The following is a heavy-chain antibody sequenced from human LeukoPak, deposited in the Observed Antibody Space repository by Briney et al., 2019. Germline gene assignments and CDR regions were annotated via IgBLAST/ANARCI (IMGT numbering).Heavy chain of an antibody. CDR1: GFTFDDYG. V-gene: IGHV3-20*04. CDR2: INWNGGST. CDR3: ARDGVAATNSDY. J-gene: IGHJ4*02. D-gene: IGHD2-15*01. Sequence: GGSLSLSCAASGFTFDDYGMSWVRQAPGKGLEWVSGINWNGGSTGYADSVKGRFTISRDNAKNSLYVQMNSLRAEDTALYYCARDGVAATNSDYWGQGTLVTVSS.